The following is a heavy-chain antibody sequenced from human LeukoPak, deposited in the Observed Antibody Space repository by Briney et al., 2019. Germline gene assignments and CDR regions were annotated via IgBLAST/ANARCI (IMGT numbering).Heavy chain of an antibody. Sequence: GGSLRLSCAASGFTFTNYAMTWVRQAPGKGLKWVSSISGSGGSTYYADSVTGRFTISRDPSKNTVYLQMNSLRVEDTAVYYCAEDLFDYGNYDYFDSWGQGTLVTVSS. D-gene: IGHD4-11*01. CDR1: GFTFTNYA. CDR2: ISGSGGST. CDR3: AEDLFDYGNYDYFDS. V-gene: IGHV3-23*01. J-gene: IGHJ4*02.